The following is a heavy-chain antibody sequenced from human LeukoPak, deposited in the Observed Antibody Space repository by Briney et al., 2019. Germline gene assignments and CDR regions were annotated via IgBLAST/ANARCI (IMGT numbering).Heavy chain of an antibody. Sequence: GGSLRLSCAASGFTFSSYWMHWVRQAPGKGLEWVSRINSDGSSTSYADSVKGRFTISRDNAKNTLYLQMNSLRAEDTAVYYCARDRSDRRRTPNIDYWGQGTLVTVSS. CDR1: GFTFSSYW. D-gene: IGHD4/OR15-4a*01. CDR2: INSDGSST. J-gene: IGHJ4*02. V-gene: IGHV3-74*01. CDR3: ARDRSDRRRTPNIDY.